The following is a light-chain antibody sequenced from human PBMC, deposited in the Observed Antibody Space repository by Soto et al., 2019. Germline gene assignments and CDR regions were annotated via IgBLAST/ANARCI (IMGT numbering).Light chain of an antibody. Sequence: EIVLTQSPGTLSLSPWERPTLSCGASQSIRSNSLAWYQQKPGQAPRLLIYDASNRATGIPARFSGSGSGTDFTLTISSLEPEDFAVYYCQQRSNWPITFGQGTRLEIK. J-gene: IGKJ5*01. CDR2: DAS. V-gene: IGKV3D-20*02. CDR3: QQRSNWPIT. CDR1: QSIRSNS.